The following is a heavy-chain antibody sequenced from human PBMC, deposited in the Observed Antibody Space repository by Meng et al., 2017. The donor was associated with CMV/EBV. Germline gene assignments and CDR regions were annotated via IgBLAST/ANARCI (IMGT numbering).Heavy chain of an antibody. V-gene: IGHV3-48*04. CDR1: GFTFSSYS. Sequence: GGSLRLSCAASGFTFSSYSMNWVRQAPGKGLEWVSYISSSGSTEYYADSVKGRFTISRDNAKKSLYLQMNSLRAGDTAVYYCARDSLEPTGVGFDFWGQGTLVTVSS. J-gene: IGHJ4*02. CDR3: ARDSLEPTGVGFDF. D-gene: IGHD1-1*01. CDR2: ISSSGSTE.